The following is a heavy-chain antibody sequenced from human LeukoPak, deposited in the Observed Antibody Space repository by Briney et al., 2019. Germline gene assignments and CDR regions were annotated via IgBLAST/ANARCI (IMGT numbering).Heavy chain of an antibody. V-gene: IGHV1-2*02. CDR1: GYTFTVYY. J-gene: IGHJ4*02. D-gene: IGHD2-15*01. Sequence: ASVKVSCKSSGYTFTVYYMHWVRQAPGQGLEWMGWINPNSGGTNYAQKFQGRVTMTRDTSISTAYMELSRLRSDDTAVYYCARSRSVAATLYYFDYWGQGTLVTVSS. CDR2: INPNSGGT. CDR3: ARSRSVAATLYYFDY.